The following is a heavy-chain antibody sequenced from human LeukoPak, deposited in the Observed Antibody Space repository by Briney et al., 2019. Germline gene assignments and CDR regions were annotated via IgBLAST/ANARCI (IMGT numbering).Heavy chain of an antibody. J-gene: IGHJ4*02. Sequence: GGSLRLSCAASGFTFSSYAMHWVRQAPGKGLEWVAVISYDGSNKYYADSVKGRSTISRDNSKNTLYLQMNSLRAEDTAVYYCARDLFFDYWGQGTLVTVSS. CDR2: ISYDGSNK. CDR3: ARDLFFDY. CDR1: GFTFSSYA. V-gene: IGHV3-30*04.